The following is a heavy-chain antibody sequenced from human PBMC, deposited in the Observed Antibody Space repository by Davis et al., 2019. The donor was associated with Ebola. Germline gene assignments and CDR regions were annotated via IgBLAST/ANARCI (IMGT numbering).Heavy chain of an antibody. J-gene: IGHJ4*02. Sequence: GESLKISCEASGFIFSDYDMNWVRQIPGKGLEWVAYVGNSVDDIHYVASVKGRFTASRDNARHTLFLEMNNLKLEDTGVYYCVPGTWIRGQGMRVTVSA. CDR1: GFIFSDYD. CDR2: VGNSVDDI. V-gene: IGHV3-21*05. CDR3: VPGTWI. D-gene: IGHD5-18*01.